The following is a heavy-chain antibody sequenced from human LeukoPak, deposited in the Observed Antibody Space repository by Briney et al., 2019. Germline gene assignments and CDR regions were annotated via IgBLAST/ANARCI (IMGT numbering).Heavy chain of an antibody. Sequence: PSETLSLICTVSGGSISSSSFHWGWICQPPGKGLEWIGTIFYSGSTYYNPSLKSRVTMSVDTSKNQFSLKLSSVTAADTAVYYCARQGYISGQGFRNNWFDPWGQGSLVTVSS. V-gene: IGHV4-39*01. J-gene: IGHJ5*02. CDR1: GGSISSSSFH. CDR3: ARQGYISGQGFRNNWFDP. CDR2: IFYSGST. D-gene: IGHD6-19*01.